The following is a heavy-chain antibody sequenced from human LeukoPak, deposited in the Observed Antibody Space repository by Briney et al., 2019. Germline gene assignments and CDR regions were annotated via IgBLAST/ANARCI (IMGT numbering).Heavy chain of an antibody. J-gene: IGHJ4*02. CDR1: DDSISSTNW. Sequence: PSETLSLTCAVSDDSISSTNWWHWVRQPPGKGLEWIGEIYHTGSTNNNPSLTSRVTISVDKSKNQFSLKLSPVTAADTAVYYCARGLVTTGRSSFDNWGQGTLVTVSS. CDR3: ARGLVTTGRSSFDN. CDR2: IYHTGST. V-gene: IGHV4-4*02. D-gene: IGHD4-17*01.